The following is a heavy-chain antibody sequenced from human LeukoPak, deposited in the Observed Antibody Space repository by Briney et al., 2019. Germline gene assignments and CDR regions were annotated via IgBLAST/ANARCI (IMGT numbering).Heavy chain of an antibody. D-gene: IGHD2-2*01. Sequence: PGGSLRLSCAASGFTFSIYSMNWVRQAPGKGLEWVSSISSSSSYIYYADSVKGRFTISRDNAKNSLYLQMNSLRAEDTAVYYCARAPDVVVPAALRSAFDIWGQGTVVTVSS. CDR3: ARAPDVVVPAALRSAFDI. V-gene: IGHV3-21*01. CDR2: ISSSSSYI. J-gene: IGHJ3*02. CDR1: GFTFSIYS.